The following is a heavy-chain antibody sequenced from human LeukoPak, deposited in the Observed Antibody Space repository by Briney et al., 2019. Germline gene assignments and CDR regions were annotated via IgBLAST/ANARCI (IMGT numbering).Heavy chain of an antibody. Sequence: ASVKVSCKVSGYTLTELSMHWVRQAPGKGLEWMGGFDPEDGETIYAQKFQGRVTMTEDTSADTAYMELSSLRSEDTAVYYCATVGGSSSWYHGSDYWGQRTLVTVSS. CDR3: ATVGGSSSWYHGSDY. CDR1: GYTLTELS. J-gene: IGHJ4*02. CDR2: FDPEDGET. D-gene: IGHD6-13*01. V-gene: IGHV1-24*01.